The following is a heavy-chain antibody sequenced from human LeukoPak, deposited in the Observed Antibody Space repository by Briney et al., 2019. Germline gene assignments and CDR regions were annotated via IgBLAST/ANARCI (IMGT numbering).Heavy chain of an antibody. CDR2: ISYDGSNK. Sequence: GGSLRLSCAASGFTFSSYAMHWVRQAPGKGLEWVAVISYDGSNKYYADSVKGRFTISRDNSKNTLYLQMNSLRAEDTAVYYCAAHYSSSFGDFDYWGQGTQVTVSS. CDR3: AAHYSSSFGDFDY. V-gene: IGHV3-30-3*01. D-gene: IGHD4/OR15-4a*01. CDR1: GFTFSSYA. J-gene: IGHJ4*02.